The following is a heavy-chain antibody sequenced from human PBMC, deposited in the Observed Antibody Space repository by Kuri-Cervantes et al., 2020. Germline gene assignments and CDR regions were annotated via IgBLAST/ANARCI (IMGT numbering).Heavy chain of an antibody. CDR2: IYYSGST. CDR3: TTDGSRGRYYDSSGYYPGRSY. D-gene: IGHD3-22*01. CDR1: GGSISSSSYY. Sequence: SETLSLTCTVSGGSISSSSYYWGWIRQPPGKGLEWIGSIYYSGSTYYNPSLKSRVTISVDTSKNQFSLKLSSVTAADTAVYYCTTDGSRGRYYDSSGYYPGRSYWGQGTLVTVSS. J-gene: IGHJ4*02. V-gene: IGHV4-39*07.